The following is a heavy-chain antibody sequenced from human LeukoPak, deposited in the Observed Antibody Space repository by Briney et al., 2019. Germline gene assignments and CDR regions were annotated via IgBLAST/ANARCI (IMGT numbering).Heavy chain of an antibody. V-gene: IGHV3-30*03. D-gene: IGHD3-22*01. Sequence: GGSLRLSCAASGFTFSSYGMHWVRQAPGKGLEWVAVISYDGGNKYYADSVKGRFTISRDNSKNTLYLQMNSLRAEDTAVYYCALDSSGYFHAFDIWGQGTMVTVSS. J-gene: IGHJ3*02. CDR2: ISYDGGNK. CDR1: GFTFSSYG. CDR3: ALDSSGYFHAFDI.